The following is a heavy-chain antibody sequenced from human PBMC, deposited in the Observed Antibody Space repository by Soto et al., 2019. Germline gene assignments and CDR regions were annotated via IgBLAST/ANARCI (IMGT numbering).Heavy chain of an antibody. D-gene: IGHD3-10*01. CDR1: GFTFNNYA. CDR2: ISGGGDTT. J-gene: IGHJ4*02. Sequence: EVQLLESGGGLVQPGGSLRLSCEASGFTFNNYAMTWVRQAPGKGLEWVSAISGGGDTTSYADSVKGRFTVSRDGSKHTLYLQVSSLRAEDTALYYCAKGRGGSGSLTPRVDFWGQGTLVTVSS. V-gene: IGHV3-23*01. CDR3: AKGRGGSGSLTPRVDF.